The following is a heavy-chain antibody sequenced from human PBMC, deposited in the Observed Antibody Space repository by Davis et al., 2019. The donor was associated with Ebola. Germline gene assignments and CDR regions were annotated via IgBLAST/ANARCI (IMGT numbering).Heavy chain of an antibody. D-gene: IGHD3-10*01. Sequence: GSLRLSCAVYGGSFSGYYWSWIRQPPGKGLEWIGEINHSGSTNYNPSLKSRVTISVDTSKNQFSLKLSSVTAADTAVYYCARDSPTMDLVWYYGMDVWGQGTTVTVSS. V-gene: IGHV4-34*01. CDR2: INHSGST. J-gene: IGHJ6*02. CDR3: ARDSPTMDLVWYYGMDV. CDR1: GGSFSGYY.